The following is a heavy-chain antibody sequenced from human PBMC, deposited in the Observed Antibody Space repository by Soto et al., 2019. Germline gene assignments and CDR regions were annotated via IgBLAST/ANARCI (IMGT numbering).Heavy chain of an antibody. Sequence: ASVKVSCKASGYTFTGYYMHWVRQAPGQGLEWMGWINPNSGGTNYAQKFQGWVTMTRDTSISTAYMELSRLRSDDTAVYYCARVRRYVDIVVVPAAFGAFDIWGQGTMVTVSS. CDR1: GYTFTGYY. V-gene: IGHV1-2*04. D-gene: IGHD2-2*03. J-gene: IGHJ3*02. CDR2: INPNSGGT. CDR3: ARVRRYVDIVVVPAAFGAFDI.